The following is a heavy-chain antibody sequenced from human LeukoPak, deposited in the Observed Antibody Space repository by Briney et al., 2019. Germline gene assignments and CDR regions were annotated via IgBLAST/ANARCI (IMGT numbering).Heavy chain of an antibody. J-gene: IGHJ4*02. CDR3: AKDQLLWFGESDY. D-gene: IGHD3-10*01. V-gene: IGHV3-30*02. CDR1: GFSFSTYW. CDR2: IRYDGSNK. Sequence: GGSLRLSCIASGFSFSTYWMSWVRQAPGKGLEWVAFIRYDGSNKYYADSVKGRFTISRDNSKNTLYLQMNSLRAEDTAVYYCAKDQLLWFGESDYWGQGTLVTVSS.